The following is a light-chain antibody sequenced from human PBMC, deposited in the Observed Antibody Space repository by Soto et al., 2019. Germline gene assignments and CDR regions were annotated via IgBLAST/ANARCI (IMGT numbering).Light chain of an antibody. J-gene: IGLJ2*01. CDR3: SSYTSSSTLV. CDR1: SSDVGGYNY. Sequence: QSALTQPASVSGSPGQSITISCTGTSSDVGGYNYVSWYQQHPGKAPKLMIYEVSNRPSGVSNRFSGSKSGNTASLTISGXXAXDXXDYYCSSYTSSSTLVFGGGTKLTVL. V-gene: IGLV2-14*01. CDR2: EVS.